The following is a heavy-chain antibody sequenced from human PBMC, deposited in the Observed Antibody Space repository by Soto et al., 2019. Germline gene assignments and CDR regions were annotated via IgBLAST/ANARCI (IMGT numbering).Heavy chain of an antibody. CDR2: INHSGST. CDR3: ARGEKLLWFGELPYYFDY. V-gene: IGHV4-34*01. J-gene: IGHJ4*02. CDR1: GGSFSGYY. D-gene: IGHD3-10*01. Sequence: SETLSLTCAVYGGSFSGYYWSWIRQPPGKGLEWIGEINHSGSTNYNPSLKSRVTISVDTSKNQFSLKLSSVTAADTAVYYCARGEKLLWFGELPYYFDYWGQGTLVTVSS.